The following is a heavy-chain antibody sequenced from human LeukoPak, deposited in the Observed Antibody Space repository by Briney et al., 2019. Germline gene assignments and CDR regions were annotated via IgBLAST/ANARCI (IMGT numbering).Heavy chain of an antibody. CDR3: ARESERYYYDSSGQGRSAFDI. CDR2: IKEDESEK. CDR1: GFTFSSYA. D-gene: IGHD3-22*01. V-gene: IGHV3-7*01. Sequence: PGGSLRLSCAASGFTFSSYAMTWVRQAPGKGLEWVANIKEDESEKYYVDSVKGRFTISRDNAKNSLYLQMNSLRAEDTAVYYCARESERYYYDSSGQGRSAFDIWGQGTMVTVSS. J-gene: IGHJ3*02.